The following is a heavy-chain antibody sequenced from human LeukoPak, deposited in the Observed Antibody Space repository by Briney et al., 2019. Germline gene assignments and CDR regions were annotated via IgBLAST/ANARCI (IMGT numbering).Heavy chain of an antibody. V-gene: IGHV3-30*18. CDR3: AQDPRRGMYGGLAYFDY. CDR1: GFTFSTYA. J-gene: IGHJ4*02. Sequence: RSLRLSCAASGFTFSTYAMHWVRQAPSKGLEWVAVILNDGSNQYYADSVKGRFTISRDNSKNTLYLQVDSLRAEDTAVYYCAQDPRRGMYGGLAYFDYWGQGTLVTVSS. CDR2: ILNDGSNQ. D-gene: IGHD4/OR15-4a*01.